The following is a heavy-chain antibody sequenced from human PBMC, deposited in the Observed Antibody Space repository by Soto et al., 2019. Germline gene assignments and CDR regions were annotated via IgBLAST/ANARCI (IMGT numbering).Heavy chain of an antibody. V-gene: IGHV4-4*02. D-gene: IGHD3-10*01. J-gene: IGHJ4*02. CDR2: IYHNGGT. CDR3: AREKGAGTYMGVDY. CDR1: GGSISTNNW. Sequence: QVQLQESGPGLVKPSGTLSLTCAVSGGSISTNNWWSWVRQPPGKGLGWIGEIYHNGGTNYNPSLKSRVAMSVDKSNNQFSLNLNSVTAADTAVYYCAREKGAGTYMGVDYWGQGTLVTVSS.